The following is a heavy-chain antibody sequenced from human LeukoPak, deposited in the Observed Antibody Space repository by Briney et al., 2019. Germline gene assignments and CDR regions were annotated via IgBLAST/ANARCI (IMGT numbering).Heavy chain of an antibody. Sequence: PSETLSLTCAVSGGSISSGGYSWSWIRQPPGKGLVWIGYIYHSGSTYYNPSLKSRVTISVDRSKNQFSLKLSSVTAADTAVYYCARGLTATYYYDSSGYLSWWFDPWGQGTLVTVSS. V-gene: IGHV4-30-2*01. CDR1: GGSISSGGYS. J-gene: IGHJ5*02. D-gene: IGHD3-22*01. CDR3: ARGLTATYYYDSSGYLSWWFDP. CDR2: IYHSGST.